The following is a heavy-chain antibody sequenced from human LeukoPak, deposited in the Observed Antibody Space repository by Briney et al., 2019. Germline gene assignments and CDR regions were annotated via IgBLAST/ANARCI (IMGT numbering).Heavy chain of an antibody. Sequence: ASVKVSCKATGYTFTSYGISWVRQAPGQGLEWMGWISSNSDNTNYAQKLQGRVTMTTDTSTSTAYMELRSLRSDETAVYYGARDWGSIKVITDYWDQGTLVTVSS. CDR3: ARDWGSIKVITDY. D-gene: IGHD7-27*01. CDR1: GYTFTSYG. CDR2: ISSNSDNT. V-gene: IGHV1-18*01. J-gene: IGHJ4*02.